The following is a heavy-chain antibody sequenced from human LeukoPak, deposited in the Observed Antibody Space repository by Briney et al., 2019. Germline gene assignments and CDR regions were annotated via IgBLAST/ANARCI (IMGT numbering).Heavy chain of an antibody. D-gene: IGHD2-2*01. CDR3: SSGYAGNSDYYYYMDV. CDR2: IRRKGNNYVT. Sequence: TGGSLRLSCTASGFTFSGSALHWVRQPSGKGLEWIARIRRKGNNYVTAYAASVRGRFTISRDASETTTFLQMNSLKIEDTALYYCSSGYAGNSDYYYYMDVWGKGTTVAVSS. CDR1: GFTFSGSA. J-gene: IGHJ6*03. V-gene: IGHV3-73*01.